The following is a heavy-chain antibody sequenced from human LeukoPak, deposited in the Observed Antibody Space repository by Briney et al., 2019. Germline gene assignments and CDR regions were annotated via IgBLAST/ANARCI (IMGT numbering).Heavy chain of an antibody. CDR2: INHSGST. CDR1: GGSFSGYY. V-gene: IGHV4-34*01. D-gene: IGHD2-2*01. Sequence: SETLSLTCAVYGGSFSGYYWSWIRQPPGKGLEWIGEINHSGSTNYNPSLKSRVTISVDTSKNQFSLKLSSVTAADTAVYYCARREGRGYCSSTSCRRAPGLFDYWGQGTLVTVSS. J-gene: IGHJ4*02. CDR3: ARREGRGYCSSTSCRRAPGLFDY.